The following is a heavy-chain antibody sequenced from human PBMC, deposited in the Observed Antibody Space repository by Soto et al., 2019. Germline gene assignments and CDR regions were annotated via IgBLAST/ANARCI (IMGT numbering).Heavy chain of an antibody. CDR3: AKDQRGYSFNTWFDP. V-gene: IGHV3-33*06. CDR2: IWNDGSHA. CDR1: GFTFSTYG. J-gene: IGHJ5*02. D-gene: IGHD5-18*01. Sequence: QVQLVESGGGVVQPGRSLRLSCAASGFTFSTYGMHWVRQAPGKGLEWVAVIWNDGSHAEYADSVKGRFTISRDNSKNTLDLEMNSLRAEDTAVYYCAKDQRGYSFNTWFDPWGQGTLVTVSS.